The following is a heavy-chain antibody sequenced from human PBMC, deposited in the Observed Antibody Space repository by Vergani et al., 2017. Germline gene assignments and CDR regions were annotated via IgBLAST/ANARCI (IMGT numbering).Heavy chain of an antibody. CDR2: IYYSGST. CDR3: ARRKYYYDSSGYYYYFDY. Sequence: QVQLQESGPGLVKPSQTLYLTCTVSGGSISSGDYYWSWIRQPPGKGLEWIGYIYYSGSTYYNPSLKSRVTISVDTSKNQFSLKLSSVTAADTAVYYCARRKYYYDSSGYYYYFDYWGQGTLVTVAS. V-gene: IGHV4-30-4*08. CDR1: GGSISSGDYY. J-gene: IGHJ4*02. D-gene: IGHD3-22*01.